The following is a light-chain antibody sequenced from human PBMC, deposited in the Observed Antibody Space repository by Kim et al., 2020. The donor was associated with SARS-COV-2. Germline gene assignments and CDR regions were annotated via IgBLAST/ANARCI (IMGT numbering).Light chain of an antibody. Sequence: SSGVSTTPSCRASQIVFSRNLAWYQTKPGRAPRLLIYGASTRATGVPDRFSGSGSGTDFTLTISRLEPEEFAMYYCQQYGYSPWTFGQGTKVGIK. CDR3: QQYGYSPWT. J-gene: IGKJ1*01. CDR1: QIVFSRN. V-gene: IGKV3-20*01. CDR2: GAS.